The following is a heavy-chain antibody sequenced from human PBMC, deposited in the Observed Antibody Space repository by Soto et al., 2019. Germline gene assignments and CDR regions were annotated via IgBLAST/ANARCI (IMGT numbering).Heavy chain of an antibody. CDR1: GYTFTSYS. Sequence: GASVKVSCKASGYTFTSYSMHWVRHAPGQRLEWMGWINAGNGNTKYSQKFQGRVTITRDTSASTAYMELSSLRSEDTAVYYCARLKRWLQLSYFDYWGQGTLVTVSS. J-gene: IGHJ4*02. CDR2: INAGNGNT. CDR3: ARLKRWLQLSYFDY. D-gene: IGHD5-12*01. V-gene: IGHV1-3*01.